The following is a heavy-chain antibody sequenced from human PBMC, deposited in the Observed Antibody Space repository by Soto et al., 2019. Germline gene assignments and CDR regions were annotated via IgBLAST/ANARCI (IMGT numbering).Heavy chain of an antibody. CDR2: IDWDDDK. CDR3: ARMFHCSGGTCPFDY. CDR1: GFSLSTSGMR. V-gene: IGHV2-70*04. J-gene: IGHJ4*02. Sequence: SGPTLVNPTQTLTLTCTFSGFSLSTSGMRVSWVRQPPGKALEWLARIDWDDDKFYNTSLKTRLTISKDSSKNQVVLTMTNMDPVDTATYYCARMFHCSGGTCPFDYWGQGALVTVSS. D-gene: IGHD2-15*01.